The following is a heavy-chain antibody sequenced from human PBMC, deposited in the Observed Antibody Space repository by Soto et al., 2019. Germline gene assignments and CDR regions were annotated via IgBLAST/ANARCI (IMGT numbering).Heavy chain of an antibody. J-gene: IGHJ4*02. Sequence: PSETLSLTSTVSGGSISSSSYYWGWIRQPPGKGLEWIGSIYYSGSTYYNPSLKSRVTISVDTSKNQFSLKLSSVTAADTAVYYCASGVFTMIVFHAPNWGQGTLVTVSS. CDR2: IYYSGST. D-gene: IGHD3-22*01. CDR1: GGSISSSSYY. V-gene: IGHV4-39*01. CDR3: ASGVFTMIVFHAPN.